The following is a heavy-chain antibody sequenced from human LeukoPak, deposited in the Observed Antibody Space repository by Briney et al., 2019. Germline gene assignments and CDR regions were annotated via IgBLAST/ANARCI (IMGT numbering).Heavy chain of an antibody. CDR2: IIPIFGTA. D-gene: IGHD3-22*01. J-gene: IGHJ6*02. Sequence: SVKVSCKASGGTFSSYAISWVRQAPGQGLEWMGGIIPIFGTANYAQKFQGRVTITADESTSTAYMELSSLRSEDTAVYYCARGPPKQYYYDSSGYYSYYYYGMDVWGQGTTVTVSS. V-gene: IGHV1-69*01. CDR3: ARGPPKQYYYDSSGYYSYYYYGMDV. CDR1: GGTFSSYA.